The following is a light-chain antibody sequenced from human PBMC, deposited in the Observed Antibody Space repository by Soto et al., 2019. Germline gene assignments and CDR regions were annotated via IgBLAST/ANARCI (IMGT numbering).Light chain of an antibody. CDR1: QTISSW. CDR3: QQYNYYSRT. Sequence: DIHMTHSPSTLSGSVGDRVTITCRASQTISSWLAWYQQKPGKAPKLLIYKASTLKSGVPSRFSGSGSGTEFTLTISSLQPDDFATYYCQQYNYYSRTFGQGTKVDIK. V-gene: IGKV1-5*03. J-gene: IGKJ1*01. CDR2: KAS.